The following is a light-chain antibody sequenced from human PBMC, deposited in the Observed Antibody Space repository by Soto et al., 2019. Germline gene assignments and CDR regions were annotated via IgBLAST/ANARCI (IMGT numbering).Light chain of an antibody. CDR3: MKPLQSWT. Sequence: DVVMTQSPLSLPVTLGQSASISCTSSQSLVYADGNTYLNWLQQRPGQSPRRLIYKVFNRDSGVPDRFSGSASGSEFTLTISRVEAEDIGVYYCMKPLQSWTFGQGTKVDIK. V-gene: IGKV2-30*01. CDR2: KVF. CDR1: QSLVYADGNTY. J-gene: IGKJ1*01.